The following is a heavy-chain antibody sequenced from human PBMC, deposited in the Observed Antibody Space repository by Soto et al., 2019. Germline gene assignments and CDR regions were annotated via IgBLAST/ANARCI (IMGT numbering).Heavy chain of an antibody. CDR3: ARGQFHHVSNYYYAMDV. J-gene: IGHJ6*02. Sequence: QVPLVQSGAEVKKPGSSVKVSCKASGGTFSSYAISWVRQAPGQGLEWMGGFIPMFNRPHSARKFQGRVTITADESTSTAYMDLSSLRSEDTAVYYCARGQFHHVSNYYYAMDVWDQGTTVTVSS. CDR1: GGTFSSYA. CDR2: FIPMFNRP. V-gene: IGHV1-69*01.